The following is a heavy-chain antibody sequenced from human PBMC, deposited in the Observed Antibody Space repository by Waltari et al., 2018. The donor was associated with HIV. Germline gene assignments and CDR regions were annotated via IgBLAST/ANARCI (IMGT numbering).Heavy chain of an antibody. CDR3: ARAYSTAWLSGS. Sequence: QMELQESGPGLVKPSETLSLTCTVSGASISSNNYFWAWIRQTPGKGLEWIGTISYSGNSTYTYSGSTKYNPSLKSRVTISVEASKSQFSLNLTSVSAADTAIYYCARAYSTAWLSGSWGQGTLVTVSS. CDR2: ISYSGNSTYTYSGST. J-gene: IGHJ4*02. D-gene: IGHD4-4*01. V-gene: IGHV4-39*07. CDR1: GASISSNNYF.